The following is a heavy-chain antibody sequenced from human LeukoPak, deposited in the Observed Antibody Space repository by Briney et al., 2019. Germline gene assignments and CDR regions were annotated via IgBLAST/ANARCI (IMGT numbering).Heavy chain of an antibody. CDR1: GFPFSSSS. J-gene: IGHJ4*02. Sequence: GGSLRLSCAASGFPFSSSSMSWAPRAPGKGLEWWSSIFTSSNYICYADSGRGRFTISRDNAKNSLYLQMNRLRAEDTAEYYCARGLSSGWYVLIYWGQGALVTVSS. V-gene: IGHV3-21*01. CDR3: ARGLSSGWYVLIY. D-gene: IGHD6-19*01. CDR2: IFTSSNYI.